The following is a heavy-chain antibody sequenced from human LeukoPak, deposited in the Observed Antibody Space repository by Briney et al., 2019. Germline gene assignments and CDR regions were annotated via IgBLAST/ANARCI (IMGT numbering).Heavy chain of an antibody. CDR3: TRDQMNY. CDR1: EFTVSRNY. Sequence: GGSLRLSCTASEFTVSRNYMLWVRQAPGKGLEWVSLIFSNGDTHYADSVKGRFTTSRDTSKNTLSLQMNSLRVEDTAVYYCTRDQMNYWGQGDLVTVS. J-gene: IGHJ4*02. D-gene: IGHD5-24*01. V-gene: IGHV3-53*01. CDR2: IFSNGDT.